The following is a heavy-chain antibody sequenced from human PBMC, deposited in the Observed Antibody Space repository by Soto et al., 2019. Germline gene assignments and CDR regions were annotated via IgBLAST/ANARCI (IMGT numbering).Heavy chain of an antibody. D-gene: IGHD6-13*01. V-gene: IGHV3-30-3*01. J-gene: IGHJ6*02. CDR2: ISYDGSNK. CDR1: GFTFSSYA. Sequence: GGSLRLSCAASGFTFSSYAMHWVRQAPGKGLEWVAVISYDGSNKYYADSVKGRFTISRDNSKNTLYLQMNSLRAEDTAVYYCARELVRFVRDYYGMDVWGQGTTVTVSS. CDR3: ARELVRFVRDYYGMDV.